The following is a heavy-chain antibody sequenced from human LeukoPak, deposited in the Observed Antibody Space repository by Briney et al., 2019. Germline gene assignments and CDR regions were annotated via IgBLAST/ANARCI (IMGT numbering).Heavy chain of an antibody. CDR2: INQDGSEK. CDR3: ASDQWEPEAG. V-gene: IGHV3-7*01. CDR1: RFTFSNYW. J-gene: IGHJ4*02. Sequence: GGSLRLSCAASRFTFSNYWMSWVRQAPGKGLEWVANINQDGSEKYYVDSVKGRFTISRDNAKNSLYLQMNSLRAEDTAVYYCASDQWEPEAGWGQGTLVTVSS. D-gene: IGHD1-26*01.